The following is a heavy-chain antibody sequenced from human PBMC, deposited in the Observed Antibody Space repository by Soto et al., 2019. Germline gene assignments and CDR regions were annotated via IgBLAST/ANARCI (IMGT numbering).Heavy chain of an antibody. CDR2: ISASGGST. D-gene: IGHD3-9*01. J-gene: IGHJ5*01. CDR1: GFTFSSYV. Sequence: GGSLRLSCAASGFTFSSYVMAWVRQAPGKGLEWVSGISASGGSTYYPDSVKGRFSISRDNSKSTLFLQMNRLRAEDTAIYYCAKNRLSPTGINWCDSWGQGAPVTVSS. V-gene: IGHV3-23*01. CDR3: AKNRLSPTGINWCDS.